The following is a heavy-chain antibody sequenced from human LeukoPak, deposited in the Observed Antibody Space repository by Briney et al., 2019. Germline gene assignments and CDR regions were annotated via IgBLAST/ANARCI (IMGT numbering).Heavy chain of an antibody. CDR2: ISSSSSYI. Sequence: GGSLRLSCVASGFTFSSYSVNWVRQAPGKGLEWVSSISSSSSYIYYADSVKGRFTISRDNAKNSLYLQMNSLRAEDTAVYYCASGGYCGGDCYERYYAEYFQHWGQGTLVTVSS. CDR1: GFTFSSYS. J-gene: IGHJ1*01. V-gene: IGHV3-21*01. CDR3: ASGGYCGGDCYERYYAEYFQH. D-gene: IGHD2-21*02.